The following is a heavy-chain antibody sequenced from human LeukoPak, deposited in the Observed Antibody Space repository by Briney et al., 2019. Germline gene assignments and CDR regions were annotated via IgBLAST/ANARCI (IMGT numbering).Heavy chain of an antibody. CDR1: GFTFSSYG. Sequence: GGSLRLSCAASGFTFSSYGMHWVRQAPGKGLEWVAVISYDGSNKYYADSVKGRFTISRDNSKNTLYLQMNSLRAEDTAVYYCARSPGAAAGTSYFDYWGQGTLVTVSS. D-gene: IGHD6-13*01. CDR3: ARSPGAAAGTSYFDY. V-gene: IGHV3-30*03. J-gene: IGHJ4*02. CDR2: ISYDGSNK.